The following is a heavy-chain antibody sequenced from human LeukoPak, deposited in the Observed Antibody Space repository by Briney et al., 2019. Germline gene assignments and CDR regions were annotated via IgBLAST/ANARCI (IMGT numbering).Heavy chain of an antibody. CDR1: GLAPTTRGVG. Sequence: SGPTLVNPTQPLTLTCAFSGLAPTTRGVGAGWIRQPPGIALERLAPLYWDDDKRYSTSLKSRLTITKDTSKNQVVLTMTNMDPVDTATYYCAHRTDLYSGSWYWGYWGQGTLVTVSS. J-gene: IGHJ4*02. CDR2: LYWDDDK. D-gene: IGHD6-13*01. CDR3: AHRTDLYSGSWYWGY. V-gene: IGHV2-5*02.